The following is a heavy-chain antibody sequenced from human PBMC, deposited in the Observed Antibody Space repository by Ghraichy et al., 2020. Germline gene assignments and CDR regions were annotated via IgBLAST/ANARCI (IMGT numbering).Heavy chain of an antibody. CDR1: GLTFSNYW. CDR2: IKQDGREK. Sequence: GGSLRLSCTASGLTFSNYWMNWVRRAPGKGLEWLANIKQDGREKYYVDSVAGRFTISRDNAKNSLFLQMNTLRAEDTVVYYCAAGLGFITNYWGQGTLVTVSS. CDR3: AAGLGFITNY. V-gene: IGHV3-7*03. D-gene: IGHD3-10*01. J-gene: IGHJ4*02.